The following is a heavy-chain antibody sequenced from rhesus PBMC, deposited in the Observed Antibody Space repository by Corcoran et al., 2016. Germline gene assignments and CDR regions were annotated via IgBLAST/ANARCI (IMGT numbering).Heavy chain of an antibody. V-gene: IGHV4-165*02. Sequence: QVQLQESGPGLVKPSETLSLTCAVSGGSISGYYWTWSRQPPGQGLEWIGNIGGSRGSTYYNPSLKSRVTISTDTSKHQFSLKLSSVTAADTAVYYCARNPPVVATDVEFDYWGQGVLVTVSS. CDR1: GGSISGYY. CDR2: IGGSRGST. CDR3: ARNPPVVATDVEFDY. D-gene: IGHD4-4*01. J-gene: IGHJ4*01.